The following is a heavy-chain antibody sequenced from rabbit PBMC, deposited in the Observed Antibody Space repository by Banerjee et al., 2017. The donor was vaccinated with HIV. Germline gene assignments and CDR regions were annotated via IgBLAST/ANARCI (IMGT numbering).Heavy chain of an antibody. V-gene: IGHV1S40*01. J-gene: IGHJ3*01. CDR1: GFSFSTNYW. Sequence: QSLEESGGDLVKPGASLTLTCTASGFSFSTNYWICWVRQAPGKGLEWIGCVHTNSGSAYYASWAKGRFTISKTSSTTVTLQMTSLTAADTATYFCARNGDSLYYVRLDLWGQGTLVTVS. CDR3: ARNGDSLYYVRLDL. D-gene: IGHD8-1*01. CDR2: VHTNSGSA.